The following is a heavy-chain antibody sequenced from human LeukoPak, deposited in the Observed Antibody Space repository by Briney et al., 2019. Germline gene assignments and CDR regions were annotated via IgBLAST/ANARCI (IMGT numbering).Heavy chain of an antibody. Sequence: ASVKVSCKASGYTFTSYAMHWVRQAPGQRLEWTGWINAGNGNTKYSQKFQGRVTITRDTSASTAYMELSSLRSEDTAVYYCARDPLYCSGGSCYSARPEYYFDYWGQGTLVTVSS. CDR2: INAGNGNT. D-gene: IGHD2-15*01. J-gene: IGHJ4*02. CDR1: GYTFTSYA. CDR3: ARDPLYCSGGSCYSARPEYYFDY. V-gene: IGHV1-3*01.